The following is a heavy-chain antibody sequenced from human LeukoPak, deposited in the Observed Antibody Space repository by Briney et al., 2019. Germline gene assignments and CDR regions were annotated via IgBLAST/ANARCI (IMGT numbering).Heavy chain of an antibody. J-gene: IGHJ4*02. V-gene: IGHV3-30*03. D-gene: IGHD1-1*01. Sequence: QPGGSLRLSCAASGFTFSSYGMHWVRQAPGKGLEWVAVISYDGSNKYYADSVKGRFTISRDNSKNTLYLQMNSLRAEDTAVYYSATGPGTITGYFDYWGQGTLVTVSS. CDR3: ATGPGTITGYFDY. CDR1: GFTFSSYG. CDR2: ISYDGSNK.